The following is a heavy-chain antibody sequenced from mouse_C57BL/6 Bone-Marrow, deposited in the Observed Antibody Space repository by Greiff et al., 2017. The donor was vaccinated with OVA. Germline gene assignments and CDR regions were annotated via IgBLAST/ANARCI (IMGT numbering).Heavy chain of an antibody. J-gene: IGHJ3*01. CDR1: GYTFTSYW. V-gene: IGHV1-55*01. D-gene: IGHD2-5*01. CDR3: TRSGLYYSNYGFAY. Sequence: VQLQQSGAELVKPGASVKMSCKASGYTFTSYWITWVKQRPGQGLEWIGWIYPGSGNTKYNEKFKGKATLTVDTSASTAYMELSSLTNEDSAVYYCTRSGLYYSNYGFAYWGQGTLVTVSA. CDR2: IYPGSGNT.